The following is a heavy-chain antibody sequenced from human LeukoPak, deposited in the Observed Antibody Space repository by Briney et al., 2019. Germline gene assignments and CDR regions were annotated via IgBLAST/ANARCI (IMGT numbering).Heavy chain of an antibody. CDR1: GGSFSGYY. V-gene: IGHV4-34*01. D-gene: IGHD3-9*01. Sequence: PSETLSLTCAVYGGSFSGYYWSWIRQPPGKGLEWIGEINHSGSTNYNPSLKSRVTISVDTSKNQFSLKLSSVTAADTAVYYCARLARSYDILTGYVDYWGQGTLVTVSS. CDR3: ARLARSYDILTGYVDY. CDR2: INHSGST. J-gene: IGHJ4*02.